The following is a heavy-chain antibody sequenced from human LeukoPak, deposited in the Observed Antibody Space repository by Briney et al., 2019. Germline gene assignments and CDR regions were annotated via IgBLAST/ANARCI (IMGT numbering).Heavy chain of an antibody. CDR2: ISSSGSTI. D-gene: IGHD3-22*01. V-gene: IGHV3-11*04. J-gene: IGHJ6*03. Sequence: GGSLRLSCAASGFTFSDYYMSWIRQAPGKGLEWVSYISSSGSTIYYADSVKGRFTISRDNAKNSLYLEMNSLRVDDTAVYYCARDPHSGGYSDYYYYYMDVWGKGTTVTVSS. CDR1: GFTFSDYY. CDR3: ARDPHSGGYSDYYYYYMDV.